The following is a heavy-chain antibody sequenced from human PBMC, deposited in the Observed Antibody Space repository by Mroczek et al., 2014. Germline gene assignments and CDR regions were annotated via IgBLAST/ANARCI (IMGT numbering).Heavy chain of an antibody. CDR3: ARGRDITIFGVVIDAFDI. V-gene: IGHV1-69*01. Sequence: QVQLVQSGAEVKKPGSSVKVSCKASGGTFSSYAISWVRQAPGQGLEWMGGIIPIFGTANYAQKFQGRVTITADESTSTAYMELSSLRSEDTAVYYCARGRDITIFGVVIDAFDIWGQGTMVTVSS. CDR2: IIPIFGTA. J-gene: IGHJ3*02. CDR1: GGTFSSYA. D-gene: IGHD3-3*01.